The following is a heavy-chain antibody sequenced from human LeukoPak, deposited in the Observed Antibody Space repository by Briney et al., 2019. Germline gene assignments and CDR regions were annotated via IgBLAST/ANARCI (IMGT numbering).Heavy chain of an antibody. CDR2: IYTSGST. J-gene: IGHJ3*02. CDR1: GGSISSYY. Sequence: SETLSLTCTVSGGSISSYYWSWIRQPAGKGLECIGRIYTSGSTNYNPSLKSRVTMSVDTSKNQFSLKLSSVTAADTAVYYCAREGWVVVRVFAAFDIWGQGAMFTVSS. D-gene: IGHD3-22*01. V-gene: IGHV4-4*07. CDR3: AREGWVVVRVFAAFDI.